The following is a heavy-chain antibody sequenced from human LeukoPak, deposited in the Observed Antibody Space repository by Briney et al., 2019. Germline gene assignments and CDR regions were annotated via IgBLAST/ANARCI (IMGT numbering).Heavy chain of an antibody. J-gene: IGHJ6*02. D-gene: IGHD3-3*01. Sequence: GGSLRLSCAASGFTFSSYAMSWVRQAPGKGLEWVSAISGRGGSTYYADSVKGRFTMSRDNTKNTLYLQMNSLRAEDTAVYYCAKDGGGSLEWLPPMDVWGQGTTVTVSS. V-gene: IGHV3-23*01. CDR2: ISGRGGST. CDR1: GFTFSSYA. CDR3: AKDGGGSLEWLPPMDV.